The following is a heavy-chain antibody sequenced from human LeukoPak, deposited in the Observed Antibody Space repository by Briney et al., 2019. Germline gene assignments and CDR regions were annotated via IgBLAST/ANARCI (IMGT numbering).Heavy chain of an antibody. V-gene: IGHV1-46*01. CDR1: RDTVTSYA. D-gene: IGHD3-22*01. CDR2: INPSRGST. J-gene: IGHJ4*02. CDR3: ARGGHVRVYDNSAYYGHE. Sequence: ASVKVSCKASRDTVTSYAMNWVRQAPGQGLEWMGIINPSRGSTNYAQRFQGRVTMTRDMSTSTVYMELSSLRSEDTAIYYCARGGHVRVYDNSAYYGHEWGQGTLVTVSP.